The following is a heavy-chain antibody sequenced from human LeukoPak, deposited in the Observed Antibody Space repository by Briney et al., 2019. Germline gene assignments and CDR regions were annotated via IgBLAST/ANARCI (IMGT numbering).Heavy chain of an antibody. CDR3: ARDPLLQTRRAFDI. CDR1: GYTFTGYY. D-gene: IGHD6-6*01. Sequence: GASVKVSCKASGYTFTGYYMHWVRQAPGQGLEWMGWINPNSGGTNYAQKFQGRVTMTRDTSISTAYMELSRLRSDDTAVYYCARDPLLQTRRAFDIWGQGTMVTVSS. CDR2: INPNSGGT. J-gene: IGHJ3*02. V-gene: IGHV1-2*02.